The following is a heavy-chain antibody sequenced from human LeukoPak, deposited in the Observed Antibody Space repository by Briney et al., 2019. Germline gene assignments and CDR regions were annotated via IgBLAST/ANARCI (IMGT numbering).Heavy chain of an antibody. D-gene: IGHD6-13*01. CDR3: ARAAAAAGTRLWDY. CDR1: GFTFSDYY. V-gene: IGHV3-11*06. J-gene: IGHJ4*02. Sequence: PGGSLRLSCAASGFTFSDYYMSWIRQAPGKGLEWVSYITSSSSSTNYADSVKGRFTVSRDNAKNSLYLQMNSLRAEDTAVYYCARAAAAAGTRLWDYWGQGTLVTVSS. CDR2: ITSSSSST.